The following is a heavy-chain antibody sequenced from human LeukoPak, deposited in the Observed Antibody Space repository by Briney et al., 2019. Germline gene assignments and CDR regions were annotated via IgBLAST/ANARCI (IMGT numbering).Heavy chain of an antibody. V-gene: IGHV1-18*01. CDR1: GYTFTSYG. D-gene: IGHD3-10*01. J-gene: IGHJ4*02. CDR2: ISAYNGNT. CDR3: GIGENTGTLDY. Sequence: ASVKVSCKASGYTFTSYGISWVRQAPGQGLEWMGWISAYNGNTNYAQKLQGRVTVTTDTSTSTAYMELRSLRSDDTAVYYCGIGENTGTLDYWGQGTLVTVSS.